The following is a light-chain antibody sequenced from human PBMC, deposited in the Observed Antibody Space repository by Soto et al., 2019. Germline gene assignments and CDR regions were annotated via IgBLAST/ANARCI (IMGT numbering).Light chain of an antibody. J-gene: IGLJ2*01. V-gene: IGLV1-40*01. CDR2: GNS. Sequence: QSVLTQPPSVSGAPGQRVTISCTGSSSNIGAGYDVHWYQQLPGTAPKLLIYGNSNRPSAVPDRFSGSKSGTSASLAITGLQAEDEADYDCQSYDSSLSGVFGGGTKLTVL. CDR3: QSYDSSLSGV. CDR1: SSNIGAGYD.